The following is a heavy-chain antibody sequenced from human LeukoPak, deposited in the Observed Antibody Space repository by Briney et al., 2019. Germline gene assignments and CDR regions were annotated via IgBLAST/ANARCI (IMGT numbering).Heavy chain of an antibody. Sequence: PSETLCLTCTVSGGSISSGSYYWSWIRQPAGKGLEWIGRIYTSGSTNYNPSLKSRVTISVDTSKNQFSLKLSSVTAADTAVYYCARGYCSGGSCYRHNWFDPWGQGTQVTVSS. J-gene: IGHJ5*02. CDR1: GGSISSGSYY. CDR3: ARGYCSGGSCYRHNWFDP. V-gene: IGHV4-61*02. CDR2: IYTSGST. D-gene: IGHD2-15*01.